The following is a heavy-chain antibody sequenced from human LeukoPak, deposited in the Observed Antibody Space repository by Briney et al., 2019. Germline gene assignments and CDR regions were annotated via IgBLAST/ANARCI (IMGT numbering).Heavy chain of an antibody. V-gene: IGHV3-33*01. CDR1: GFTFSSYG. D-gene: IGHD3-22*01. J-gene: IGHJ4*02. CDR2: IWYDGSNK. Sequence: GRSLRLSCATSGFTFSSYGMHWVRQAPGKGLEWVAVIWYDGSNKYYADSVKGRFTISRDNSKNTLYLQMNSLRAEDTAVYYCARAAYDSTGYLTLWGQGALVTVSS. CDR3: ARAAYDSTGYLTL.